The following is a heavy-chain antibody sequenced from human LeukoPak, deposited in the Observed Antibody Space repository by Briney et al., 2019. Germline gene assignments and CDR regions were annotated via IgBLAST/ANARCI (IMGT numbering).Heavy chain of an antibody. D-gene: IGHD3-3*01. CDR3: ARGSWSGYYSGNWFDP. V-gene: IGHV1-69*01. CDR2: IIPIFGTA. J-gene: IGHJ5*02. Sequence: SVNVSCTASGGTFSSYAISWVRQAPGQGLEWMGGIIPIFGTANYAQKFQGTVTITADESTSTPYMELTSLRSEDTAVCYCARGSWSGYYSGNWFDPWGQGTLGTVS. CDR1: GGTFSSYA.